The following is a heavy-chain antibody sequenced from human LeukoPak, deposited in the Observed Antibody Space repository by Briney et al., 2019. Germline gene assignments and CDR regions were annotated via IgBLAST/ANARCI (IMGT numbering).Heavy chain of an antibody. Sequence: GGSLRLSCVASGFTFGKYWMSWVRQAPGKGLEWVANIKLDGSEKNYVDSVKGRFTISRDNTKNSLYLQMNSLRVGDTAVFYCARDQYDTWSRRGNFDSWGQGTLVIVSS. CDR3: ARDQYDTWSRRGNFDS. J-gene: IGHJ4*02. V-gene: IGHV3-7*03. D-gene: IGHD3-3*01. CDR2: IKLDGSEK. CDR1: GFTFGKYW.